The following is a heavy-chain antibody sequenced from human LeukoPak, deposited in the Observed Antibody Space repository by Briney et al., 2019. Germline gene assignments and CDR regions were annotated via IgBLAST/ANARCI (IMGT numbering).Heavy chain of an antibody. CDR3: AIVPYSSGWYVKYYFDY. J-gene: IGHJ4*02. D-gene: IGHD6-19*01. V-gene: IGHV4-30-4*01. CDR2: IYYSGST. Sequence: SSETLSLTCTVSGGSISSGDYYWSWIRQPPGKGLEWIGYIYYSGSTYYNPSLKSRVTISVDTSKNQFSLKLSSVTAADTAVYYCAIVPYSSGWYVKYYFDYWGQGTLVTVSS. CDR1: GGSISSGDYY.